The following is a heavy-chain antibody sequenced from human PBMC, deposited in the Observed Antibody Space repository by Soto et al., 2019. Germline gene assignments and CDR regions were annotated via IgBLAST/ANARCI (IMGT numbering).Heavy chain of an antibody. D-gene: IGHD2-2*02. CDR2: ISSSGTFI. Sequence: PAGSLRLSCAASGFTLSDYGMNWVRQAPGEGLGWVSSISSSGTFINYADSVKGRFTISRDSAKNSLYLQMNSLRAEDTAVYYCAREGAVPAAIGHYYYGMDVWGQGTTVTVSS. J-gene: IGHJ6*02. CDR3: AREGAVPAAIGHYYYGMDV. CDR1: GFTLSDYG. V-gene: IGHV3-21*01.